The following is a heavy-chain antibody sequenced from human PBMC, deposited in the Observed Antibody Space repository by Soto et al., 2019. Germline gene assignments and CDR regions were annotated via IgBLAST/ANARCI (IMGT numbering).Heavy chain of an antibody. CDR2: ISYDGSYK. D-gene: IGHD3-22*01. CDR1: GFTFSNSG. Sequence: QVQLVESGGGVVQPGRSLRLSCAASGFTFSNSGMLWVRQAPGKGLEWVALISYDGSYKYYADSVKGRFTISRDNSKNTLYLKMNSLRAEDTAVYYCAKDPDYDLTWFDPWGQGTLVTVSS. J-gene: IGHJ5*02. V-gene: IGHV3-30*18. CDR3: AKDPDYDLTWFDP.